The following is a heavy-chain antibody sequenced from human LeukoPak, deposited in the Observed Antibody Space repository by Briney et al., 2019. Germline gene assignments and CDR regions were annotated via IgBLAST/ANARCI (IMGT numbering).Heavy chain of an antibody. D-gene: IGHD1-26*01. CDR1: GFTFSSYA. J-gene: IGHJ4*02. Sequence: PGGSLRLSCAASGFTFSSYAMHWVRQAPGKGLEWVSVIYSGGSTYYADSVKGRFTISRDNSKNTLYLQMNSLRAEDTAVYYCARERGAYWSQGTLVTVSS. CDR2: IYSGGST. V-gene: IGHV3-53*01. CDR3: ARERGAY.